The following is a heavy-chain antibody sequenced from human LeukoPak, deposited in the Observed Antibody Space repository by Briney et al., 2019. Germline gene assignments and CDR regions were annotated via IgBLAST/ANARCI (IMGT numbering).Heavy chain of an antibody. CDR2: IYSGSTT. J-gene: IGHJ4*02. CDR1: GFTVSSKY. V-gene: IGHV3-53*01. CDR3: ARLRGYCSSNSCYPLGY. D-gene: IGHD2-2*01. Sequence: GGSLRLSCAASGFTVSSKYMSWVRQAPGKGLEWVSVIYSGSTTFYADSVKGRFSISRDNSKNTLYLQMNSLGAEDTAVYYCARLRGYCSSNSCYPLGYWGQGTLVTVSS.